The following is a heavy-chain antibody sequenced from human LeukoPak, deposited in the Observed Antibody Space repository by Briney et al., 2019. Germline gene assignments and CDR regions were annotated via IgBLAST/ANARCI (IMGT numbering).Heavy chain of an antibody. CDR3: ARDDDQTGNYFDY. CDR2: VFYNGAT. J-gene: IGHJ4*02. CDR1: GGSISSSIYY. D-gene: IGHD7-27*01. Sequence: SETLSLTCIVSGGSISSSIYYWAWVRQPPGKGLEWIGTVFYNGATQYSPSLRSRVTISIDTSTNQFSLKLTSVTAADTAVYYCARDDDQTGNYFDYWGQGTLVTVSS. V-gene: IGHV4-39*07.